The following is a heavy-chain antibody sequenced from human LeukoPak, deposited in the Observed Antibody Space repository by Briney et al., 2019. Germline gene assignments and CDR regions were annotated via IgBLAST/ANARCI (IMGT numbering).Heavy chain of an antibody. D-gene: IGHD3-22*01. CDR3: ARGKYIYDSRPVAGWYFDY. CDR1: GASISSDY. V-gene: IGHV4-59*01. CDR2: GHKSGST. J-gene: IGHJ4*02. Sequence: SETLSLTCTVSGASISSDYWTWIRQPPGKGLEWIGCGHKSGSTHYNPSLRSRVTISLDTSKSQFSLKLNSVTAADTAVYYCARGKYIYDSRPVAGWYFDYWGQGTLVTVSS.